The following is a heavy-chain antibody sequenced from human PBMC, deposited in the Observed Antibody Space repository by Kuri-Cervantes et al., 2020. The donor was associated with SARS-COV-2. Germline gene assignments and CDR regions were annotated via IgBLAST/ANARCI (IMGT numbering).Heavy chain of an antibody. CDR1: GFTFSSYE. V-gene: IGHV3-48*01. CDR2: ISSSSSTI. Sequence: GGSLRLSCAASGFTFSSYEMNWVRQAPGKGLEWVSYISSSSSTIYYADSVKGRFTISRDNAKNSLYLQMNSLRAEDTAVYYCARDQYYGSGSYYYYYGMDVWGQGTTVTVSS. D-gene: IGHD3-10*01. J-gene: IGHJ6*02. CDR3: ARDQYYGSGSYYYYYGMDV.